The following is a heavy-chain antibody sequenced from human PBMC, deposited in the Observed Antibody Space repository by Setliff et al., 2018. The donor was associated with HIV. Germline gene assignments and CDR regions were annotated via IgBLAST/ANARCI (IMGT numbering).Heavy chain of an antibody. CDR1: GGSIRSHY. CDR3: ARQVVGATYNWFDP. V-gene: IGHV4-59*11. J-gene: IGHJ5*02. CDR2: IYYSGST. Sequence: SETLSLTCTVSGGSIRSHYWSWIREPPGKGLEWIGYIYYSGSTNYNPSLKSRVTISVDTSKNQFSLRLSSVTAADTAVYYCARQVVGATYNWFDPWGQGTLVTVSS. D-gene: IGHD1-26*01.